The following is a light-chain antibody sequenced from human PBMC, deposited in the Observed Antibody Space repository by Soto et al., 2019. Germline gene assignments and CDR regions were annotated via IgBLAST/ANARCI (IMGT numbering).Light chain of an antibody. V-gene: IGLV2-14*01. CDR2: AVS. Sequence: QSALTQPASVSGSPGQSITISCTGTSSDVGGYNHVSWYQHYPGKAPKLILFAVSDRPSGVSHRFSGSKSGNTASLTISGLQAEDEADYYCCSYTSISTGVFGGGTKLTVL. J-gene: IGLJ3*02. CDR3: CSYTSISTGV. CDR1: SSDVGGYNH.